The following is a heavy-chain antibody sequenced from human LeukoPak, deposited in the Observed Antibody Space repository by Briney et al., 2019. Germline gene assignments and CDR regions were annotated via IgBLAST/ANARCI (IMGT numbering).Heavy chain of an antibody. D-gene: IGHD4-23*01. V-gene: IGHV3-30*18. Sequence: GGSLRLSCAASGFTFSSYGMHWVRQAPGKGLEWVAVISYDGSNKYYADSVKGRFTISRDNSKNTLYLQMNSLRAEDTAVYYCANDYGGNSIDNYFDYWGQGTLVTASS. J-gene: IGHJ4*02. CDR3: ANDYGGNSIDNYFDY. CDR2: ISYDGSNK. CDR1: GFTFSSYG.